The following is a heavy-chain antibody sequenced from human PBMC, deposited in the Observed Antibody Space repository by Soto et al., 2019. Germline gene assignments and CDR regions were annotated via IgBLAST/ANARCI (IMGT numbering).Heavy chain of an antibody. Sequence: QVQLVQSGAEVKKPGSSVKVSCKASGGTFSSYAISWVRQAPGQGLEWMGGIIPIFGTANYAQKFQGRVTINADESTSTAYMGLSSLRSEDTAVYYCARVLKGYYDSSGYAFDIWGQGTRVTVSS. CDR1: GGTFSSYA. J-gene: IGHJ3*02. D-gene: IGHD3-22*01. CDR2: IIPIFGTA. CDR3: ARVLKGYYDSSGYAFDI. V-gene: IGHV1-69*01.